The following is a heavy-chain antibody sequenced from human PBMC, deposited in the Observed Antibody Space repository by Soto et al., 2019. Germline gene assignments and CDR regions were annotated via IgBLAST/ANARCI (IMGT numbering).Heavy chain of an antibody. J-gene: IGHJ4*02. CDR3: GRVVIKMAIQSIDY. CDR1: GWSRSGYY. V-gene: IGHV4-34*01. CDR2: VNPGGIT. Sequence: XEALSVTCAVDGWSRSGYYWTWIRQPPGKGLEWIGEVNPGGITNYSPSVKSRLTISLDTSKKQVSLEMTSVTAADTAVYYCGRVVIKMAIQSIDYWRPGTLVTVSS.